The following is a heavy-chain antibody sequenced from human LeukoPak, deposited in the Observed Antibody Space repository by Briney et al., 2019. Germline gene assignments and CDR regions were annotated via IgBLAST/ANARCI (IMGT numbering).Heavy chain of an antibody. J-gene: IGHJ3*02. Sequence: PGGSLRLSCAASGFTFSSYSMNWVRQAPGKGLEWVSSISSSSSYIYYADSVKGRFTISRDNAKNSLYLQMNSLRAEDTAEYYCARDRTGAFDIWGQGTMVTVSS. CDR1: GFTFSSYS. CDR3: ARDRTGAFDI. D-gene: IGHD1-14*01. V-gene: IGHV3-21*01. CDR2: ISSSSSYI.